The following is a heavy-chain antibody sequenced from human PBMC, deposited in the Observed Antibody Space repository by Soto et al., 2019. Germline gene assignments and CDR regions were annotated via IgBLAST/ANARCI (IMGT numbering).Heavy chain of an antibody. D-gene: IGHD3-16*02. J-gene: IGHJ4*02. CDR1: GFTFSSYA. CDR3: AKDAFGGVIVRVPLHY. Sequence: EVQLLESGGGLVQPGGSLRLSCAASGFTFSSYAMSWVRQAPGKGLEWVSAISGSGGSTYYADSVKGRFTISRDNSKNTLYLQMNSLRAEDTAVYYCAKDAFGGVIVRVPLHYWGQGTLVTVSS. CDR2: ISGSGGST. V-gene: IGHV3-23*01.